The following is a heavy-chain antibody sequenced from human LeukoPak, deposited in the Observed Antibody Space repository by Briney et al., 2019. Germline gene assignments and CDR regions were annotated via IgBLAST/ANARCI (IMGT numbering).Heavy chain of an antibody. V-gene: IGHV3-15*01. CDR2: IKSKTEGGTT. J-gene: IGHJ4*02. CDR1: GFTFSSYA. CDR3: TTKNWAYYFDY. Sequence: GGSLRLSCAASGFTFSSYAMSWVRQAPGKGLEWVGRIKSKTEGGTTDYAAPVKGRFTISRDDSKNTLYLQMNSLKTEDTAVYYCTTKNWAYYFDYWGQGTLVTVSS. D-gene: IGHD7-27*01.